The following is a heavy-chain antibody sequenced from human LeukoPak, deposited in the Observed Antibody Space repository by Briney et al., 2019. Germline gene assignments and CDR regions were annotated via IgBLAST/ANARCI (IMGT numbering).Heavy chain of an antibody. J-gene: IGHJ4*02. CDR1: GDSIGSYY. CDR3: ARSGEIWFGELGLVY. Sequence: SETLSLTCTAPGDSIGSYYWSWIRQSAGKGLEWIGRMYTSGTTDYNPSLKSRVTMSVDTSKNQFSLKLSSVTAADTAVYYCARSGEIWFGELGLVYWGQGTLVTVSS. D-gene: IGHD3-10*01. V-gene: IGHV4-4*07. CDR2: MYTSGTT.